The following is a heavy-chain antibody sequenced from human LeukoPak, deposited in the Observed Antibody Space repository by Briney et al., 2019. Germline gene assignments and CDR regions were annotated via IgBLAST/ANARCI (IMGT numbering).Heavy chain of an antibody. CDR2: ISYDGSNK. J-gene: IGHJ4*02. V-gene: IGHV3-30*04. CDR3: ARDAESYGSGSYYPY. Sequence: GRSLRLSCAASGFTFSSYAMHWVRQAPGKGLEWAAVISYDGSNKYYADSVKGRFTISRDNSKNTLYLQMNSLRAEDTAVYYCARDAESYGSGSYYPYWGQGTLVTVSS. D-gene: IGHD3-10*01. CDR1: GFTFSSYA.